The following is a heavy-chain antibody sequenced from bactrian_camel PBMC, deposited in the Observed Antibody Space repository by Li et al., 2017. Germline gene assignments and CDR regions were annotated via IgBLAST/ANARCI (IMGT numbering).Heavy chain of an antibody. D-gene: IGHD5*01. V-gene: IGHV3S1*01. CDR1: ENTWKRHC. Sequence: HVQLVESGGGSVQTGGSLKLSCVYSENTWKRHCMGWFRQAPGKEREGVAAIYTGDARTVYYADSVKGRFTISPDNEKNTVYLQMNSLKPEDTAMYYCAADLFRVTARGAGYVPDFPYRGRGTQVTV. CDR2: IYTGDART. J-gene: IGHJ6*01. CDR3: AADLFRVTARGAGYVPDFPY.